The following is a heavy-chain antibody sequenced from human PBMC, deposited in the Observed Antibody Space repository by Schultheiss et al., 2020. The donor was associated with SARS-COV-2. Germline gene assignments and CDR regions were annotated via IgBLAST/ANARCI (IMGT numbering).Heavy chain of an antibody. Sequence: GGSLRLSCAASGFTVSSNYMSWVRQAPGKGLEWVSAISGSGGSTYYADSVKGRFTISRDNSKNTLYLQMNSLRAEDTAVYYCARLAYGDYFDYWGQGTLVTSPQ. J-gene: IGHJ4*02. D-gene: IGHD4-17*01. CDR3: ARLAYGDYFDY. V-gene: IGHV3-23*01. CDR1: GFTVSSNY. CDR2: ISGSGGST.